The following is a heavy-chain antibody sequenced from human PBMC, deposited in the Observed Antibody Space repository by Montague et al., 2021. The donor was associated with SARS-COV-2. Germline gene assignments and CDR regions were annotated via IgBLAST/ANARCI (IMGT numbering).Heavy chain of an antibody. CDR3: ARVRGRRHIVVVPAIEFDY. Sequence: SETLSLTCTVSGGSISSYYWSWIRQPPGKGLEWIGYIYYSGSTNYNPSLKSRVTISVDTSKNQFSLKLSSVTAADTAVYYCARVRGRRHIVVVPAIEFDYWGQGTLVTVPS. CDR2: IYYSGST. D-gene: IGHD2-21*02. CDR1: GGSISSYY. V-gene: IGHV4-59*08. J-gene: IGHJ4*02.